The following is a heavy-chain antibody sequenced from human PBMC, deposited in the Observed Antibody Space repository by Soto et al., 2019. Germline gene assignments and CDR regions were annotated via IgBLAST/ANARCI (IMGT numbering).Heavy chain of an antibody. J-gene: IGHJ4*02. D-gene: IGHD1-26*01. Sequence: QVQLVQSGAEVKKPGSSVKVSCKASGGTFSSYSINWVRQAPGQGLEWMGEIIPIFGTADYAQKFQGRVTITAEDSTSTAYMGLSSLRSEDTAVYYCARDGGRHSGGIDYWGQGTLVTVSS. V-gene: IGHV1-69*01. CDR3: ARDGGRHSGGIDY. CDR2: IIPIFGTA. CDR1: GGTFSSYS.